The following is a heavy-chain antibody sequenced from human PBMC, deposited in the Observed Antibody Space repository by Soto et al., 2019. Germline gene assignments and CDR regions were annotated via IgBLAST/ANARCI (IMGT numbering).Heavy chain of an antibody. Sequence: PGGSLRLSCAASGFTFSSYVMNLIRQAPGKGLEWVSAISGSGGSTYYADSVKGRFTISRDNSKNTLYLQMNSLRAEDTAVYYCAKDQNWTHQDAFDIWGQGTMVTVSS. D-gene: IGHD1-1*01. V-gene: IGHV3-23*01. CDR1: GFTFSSYV. CDR3: AKDQNWTHQDAFDI. J-gene: IGHJ3*02. CDR2: ISGSGGST.